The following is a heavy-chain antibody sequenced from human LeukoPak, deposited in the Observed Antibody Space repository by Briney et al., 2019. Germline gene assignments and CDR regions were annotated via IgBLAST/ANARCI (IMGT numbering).Heavy chain of an antibody. J-gene: IGHJ4*02. Sequence: SETLSLTCTVSGGSISSYYWSWIRQPPGKGLEWIGYIYYSGSTNYNPSLKSRVTISVDTSKNQFSLKLSSVTAADTAVYYCARGYCSGGSCYSDYWGQGTLVTVSS. D-gene: IGHD2-15*01. CDR2: IYYSGST. V-gene: IGHV4-59*01. CDR3: ARGYCSGGSCYSDY. CDR1: GGSISSYY.